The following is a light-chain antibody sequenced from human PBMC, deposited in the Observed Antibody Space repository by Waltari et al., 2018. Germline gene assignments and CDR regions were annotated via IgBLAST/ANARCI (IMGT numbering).Light chain of an antibody. CDR2: DAS. J-gene: IGKJ3*01. Sequence: EVVLTQSPATLSLSPGERATLSCRASQSVSSFLAWYQQKPGQAPRLLIYDASNRATCIPARFSGSGSGTDFTLTISSLEPEDFAVYYCQQRSNVLFAFGPGTKVDFK. CDR3: QQRSNVLFA. CDR1: QSVSSF. V-gene: IGKV3-11*01.